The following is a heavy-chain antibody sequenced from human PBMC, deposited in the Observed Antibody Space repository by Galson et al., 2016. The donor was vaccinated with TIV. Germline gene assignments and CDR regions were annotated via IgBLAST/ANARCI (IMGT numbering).Heavy chain of an antibody. V-gene: IGHV1-18*01. Sequence: SVKVSCKASGYIFNNFGVSWVRQAPGQGLEWMAWISVYNGNTNYAQSLQGRVTLTTDTSTSTAYMELRSLRSDDTAVYYCARDTTSLLAAATMDYWGQGTLVTVSS. D-gene: IGHD6-25*01. CDR2: ISVYNGNT. CDR3: ARDTTSLLAAATMDY. CDR1: GYIFNNFG. J-gene: IGHJ4*02.